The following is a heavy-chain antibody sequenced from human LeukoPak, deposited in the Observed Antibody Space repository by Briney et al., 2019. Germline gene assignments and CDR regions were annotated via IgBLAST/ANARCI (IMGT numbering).Heavy chain of an antibody. J-gene: IGHJ4*02. Sequence: GGGLQISCWGSGYSIITYWIGWVRQLPGKRLEGLGIIYPGDSDTRYSPSFEGDGTILANKNISNAYLQRSTMKASDTTMYYCGTFLEMATISNWGQGTLVSV. CDR2: IYPGDSDT. D-gene: IGHD5-24*01. CDR1: GYSIITYW. CDR3: GTFLEMATISN. V-gene: IGHV5-51*01.